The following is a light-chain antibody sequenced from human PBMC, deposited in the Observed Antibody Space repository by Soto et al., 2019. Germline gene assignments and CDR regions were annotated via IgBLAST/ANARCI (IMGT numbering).Light chain of an antibody. Sequence: DIQMTQSPSTLSASVGDRVTTTCRASQGISSYLAWYQQKPGKAPKLLIYAASTLQSGVPSRFSGSGSGTDFTLTISSLQHEDFATYYCQQLNSYLTFGGGTKVDIK. J-gene: IGKJ4*01. CDR1: QGISSY. CDR2: AAS. CDR3: QQLNSYLT. V-gene: IGKV1-9*01.